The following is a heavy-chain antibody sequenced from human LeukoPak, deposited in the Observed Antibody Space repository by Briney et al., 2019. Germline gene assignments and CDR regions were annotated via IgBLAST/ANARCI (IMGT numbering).Heavy chain of an antibody. CDR1: GGSFSGYY. D-gene: IGHD3-10*01. CDR3: ARLLDY. J-gene: IGHJ4*02. CDR2: INHIGST. Sequence: SETLSLTCAVYGGSFSGYYWSWIRQPPGKGLEWIGEINHIGSTNYNPSLKSRVTISVDTSKNQFSLKLSSVTAADTAVYYCARLLDYWGQGTLVTVSS. V-gene: IGHV4-34*01.